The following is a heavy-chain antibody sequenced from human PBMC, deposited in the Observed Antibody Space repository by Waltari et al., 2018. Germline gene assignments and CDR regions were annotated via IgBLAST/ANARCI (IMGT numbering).Heavy chain of an antibody. Sequence: EVQLVESGGGLVQPGRSLRLSCAASGFTFDDYAMHWVRQAPGKGLEWVSGISWNSGSIGYADSVKGRFTISRDNAKNSLYLQMNSLRAEDTALYYCAKDIERWLQFYFDYWGQGTLVTVSS. V-gene: IGHV3-9*01. J-gene: IGHJ4*02. CDR1: GFTFDDYA. CDR2: ISWNSGSI. CDR3: AKDIERWLQFYFDY. D-gene: IGHD4-4*01.